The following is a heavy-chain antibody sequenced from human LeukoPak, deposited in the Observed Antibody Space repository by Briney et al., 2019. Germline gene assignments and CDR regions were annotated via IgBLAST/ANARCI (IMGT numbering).Heavy chain of an antibody. CDR2: ISYDGSNK. CDR3: ARVSGEGLPHDY. V-gene: IGHV3-30-3*01. CDR1: GFTFSSYA. J-gene: IGHJ4*02. D-gene: IGHD3-16*01. Sequence: GGSLRLSCAASGFTFSSYAMHWVRQAPSKGVEWVAVISYDGSNKYYADSEKGRFTISRDNAKNSLYLQMNSLRAEDTAVYYCARVSGEGLPHDYWGQGTLVTVSS.